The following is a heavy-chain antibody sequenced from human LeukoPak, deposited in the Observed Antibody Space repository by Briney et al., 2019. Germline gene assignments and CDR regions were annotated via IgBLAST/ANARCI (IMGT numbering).Heavy chain of an antibody. V-gene: IGHV3-48*03. CDR1: GFTFNNAW. J-gene: IGHJ4*02. Sequence: GGSLRLSCVASGFTFNNAWMSWVRQAPGKGLEWVAYISSSGNTIDYVDSVKGRFTISRDNAKNSLYLQMNSLRAEDTAVYYCARDLRDYYDSSGYYYDYWGQGTLVTASS. CDR3: ARDLRDYYDSSGYYYDY. D-gene: IGHD3-22*01. CDR2: ISSSGNTI.